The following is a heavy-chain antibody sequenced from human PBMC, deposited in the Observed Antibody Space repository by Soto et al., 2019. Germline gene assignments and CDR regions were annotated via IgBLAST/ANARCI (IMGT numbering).Heavy chain of an antibody. D-gene: IGHD3-10*01. J-gene: IGHJ4*02. CDR2: ISAGGSNT. CDR1: GFTFTSYA. V-gene: IGHV3-23*01. Sequence: GGSLRLSCAACGFTFTSYAMSWVRQAPGKGLEWVSGISAGGSNTYYPDSVKGRFTISRDNSENTLYLQMNSLRVEDTAMYYCADGGEWAFNFDYWGQGTLVTVSS. CDR3: ADGGEWAFNFDY.